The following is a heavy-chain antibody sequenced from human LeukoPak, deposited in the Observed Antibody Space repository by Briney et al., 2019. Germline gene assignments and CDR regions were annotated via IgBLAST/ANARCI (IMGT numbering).Heavy chain of an antibody. D-gene: IGHD6-19*01. J-gene: IGHJ6*03. CDR1: SGSFSGYY. CDR2: FNHNWGT. V-gene: IGHV4-34*01. Sequence: SETLSLTCAVYSGSFSGYYWTWFRQPPGKGLEWIGEFNHNWGTKYNPSLNSRVTMSVDTSKNQFSLKLSSVTAADTAVYYCARDKRVAVAGTYIYYYYMDVWGNGTTVTISS. CDR3: ARDKRVAVAGTYIYYYYMDV.